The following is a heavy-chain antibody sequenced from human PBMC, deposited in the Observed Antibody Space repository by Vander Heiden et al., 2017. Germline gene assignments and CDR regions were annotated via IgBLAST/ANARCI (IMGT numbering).Heavy chain of an antibody. CDR2: IGGTTSNK. CDR1: GFTFSTYA. CDR3: AKARGVIYFDY. Sequence: EVQLLESGGGLVQPGGSLRLSCAASGFTFSTYAMNWVRQAPGKGLEWVSSIGGTTSNKFYADSVKGRFTISRDNSENTLYLQMNSLRAEDTAVCFCAKARGVIYFDYWGQGALVTVSS. J-gene: IGHJ4*02. D-gene: IGHD3-10*01. V-gene: IGHV3-23*01.